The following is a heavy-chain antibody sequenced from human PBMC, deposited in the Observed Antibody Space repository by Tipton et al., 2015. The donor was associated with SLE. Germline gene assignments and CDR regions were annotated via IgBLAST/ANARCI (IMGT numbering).Heavy chain of an antibody. CDR3: AREAYTGSRFDY. J-gene: IGHJ4*02. CDR1: GASITSYY. V-gene: IGHV4-59*01. CDR2: IFHTGGT. D-gene: IGHD1-26*01. Sequence: LRLSCAVSGASITSYYWTWIRQSPGLGLEWIGYIFHTGGTTYNPSLKSRVTISIDTSKSQFSLKLTSVTAADTAVYYCAREAYTGSRFDYWGQGTLVTVSS.